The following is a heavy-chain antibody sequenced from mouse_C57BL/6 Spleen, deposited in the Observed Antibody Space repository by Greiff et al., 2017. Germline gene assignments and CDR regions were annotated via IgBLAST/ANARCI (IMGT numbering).Heavy chain of an antibody. V-gene: IGHV2-9-1*01. CDR1: GFSLTSYA. CDR2: IWTGGGT. CDR3: ARSLITTVVAPGYFDV. D-gene: IGHD1-1*01. Sequence: VKLMESGPGLVAPSQSLSITCTVSGFSLTSYAISWVRQPPGKGLEWLGVIWTGGGTNYNSALKSRLSISKDNSKSQVFLKMNSLQTDDTARYYCARSLITTVVAPGYFDVWGTGTTVTVSS. J-gene: IGHJ1*03.